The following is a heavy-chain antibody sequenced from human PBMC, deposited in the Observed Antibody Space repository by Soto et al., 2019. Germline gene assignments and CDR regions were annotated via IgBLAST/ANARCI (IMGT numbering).Heavy chain of an antibody. J-gene: IGHJ3*02. CDR1: W. D-gene: IGHD3-3*01. Sequence: WMSWVRQAPGKGLEWVGRIKSKTDGGTTDYAAPVKGRFTISRDDSKNTLYLQMNSLKTEDTAVYYCTTAGITIFGPRDDAFDIWGQGTMVTVSS. CDR2: IKSKTDGGTT. CDR3: TTAGITIFGPRDDAFDI. V-gene: IGHV3-15*01.